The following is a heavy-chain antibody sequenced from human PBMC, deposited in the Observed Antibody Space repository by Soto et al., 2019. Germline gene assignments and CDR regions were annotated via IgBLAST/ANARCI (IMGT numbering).Heavy chain of an antibody. J-gene: IGHJ4*02. D-gene: IGHD6-13*01. CDR2: IYHGGSA. CDR3: ARDPAAAGTFDY. Sequence: QVQLRESGPGLVKPSGTLFLTCAVSSGSVNSSNWWSWVRQPPGKGLEWIGEIYHGGSANYNPSLRSRVTMSVDKSKNLVFLQLSSVTAADTAVYYWARDPAAAGTFDYWGQGTLVTVSS. V-gene: IGHV4-4*02. CDR1: SGSVNSSNW.